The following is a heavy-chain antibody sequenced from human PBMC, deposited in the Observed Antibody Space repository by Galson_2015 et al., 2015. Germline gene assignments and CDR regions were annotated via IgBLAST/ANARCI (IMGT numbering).Heavy chain of an antibody. CDR3: AKGDRDGGPYYLDY. CDR1: GFTFSSYT. Sequence: SLRLSCAGSGFTFSSYTMNWVRQAPGKGLEWVSAITGDGGIAGYADSVRGRFTISGDNSKNTLYLQMNSLRAEDTAVFYCAKGDRDGGPYYLDYWGQGILVTVSS. CDR2: ITGDGGIA. V-gene: IGHV3-23*01. D-gene: IGHD5-24*01. J-gene: IGHJ4*02.